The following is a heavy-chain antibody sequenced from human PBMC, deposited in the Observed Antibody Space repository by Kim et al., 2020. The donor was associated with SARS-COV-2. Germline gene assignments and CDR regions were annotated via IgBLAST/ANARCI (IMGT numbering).Heavy chain of an antibody. J-gene: IGHJ4*02. CDR2: IYYSGST. CDR3: ARHINSSWRYYFDY. CDR1: GGSISSYY. V-gene: IGHV4-59*08. Sequence: SETLSLTCTVSGGSISSYYWSLIRQPPGKGLEWIGYIYYSGSTNYNPSLKSRVTISVDTSKNQFSLKLSSVTAADTAVYYCARHINSSWRYYFDYWGQGTLVTVSS. D-gene: IGHD6-13*01.